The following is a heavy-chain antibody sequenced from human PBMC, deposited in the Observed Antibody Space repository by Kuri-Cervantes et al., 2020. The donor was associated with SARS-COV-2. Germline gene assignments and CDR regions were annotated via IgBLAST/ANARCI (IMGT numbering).Heavy chain of an antibody. V-gene: IGHV5-51*01. Sequence: GGSLRLSCKASGYSFTTYWIGWVRQMPGKGLEWMGIIYPGDSDTRYSPSFQGRVTISADKSISTAFLQWSSLKASDTAIYYCARRAYGEQVDYYYMDVWGKGTTVTVSS. CDR1: GYSFTTYW. CDR2: IYPGDSDT. J-gene: IGHJ6*03. CDR3: ARRAYGEQVDYYYMDV. D-gene: IGHD4-17*01.